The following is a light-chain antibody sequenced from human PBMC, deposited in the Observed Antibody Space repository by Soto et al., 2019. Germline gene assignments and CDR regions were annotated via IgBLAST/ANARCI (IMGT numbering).Light chain of an antibody. CDR1: QDISSW. CDR3: QQANSFPLT. V-gene: IGKV1-12*01. Sequence: DVQITKNPSSLSASLCDRVTITCLASQDISSWLAWYQQKPGKAPKLLIYAASSLQSGVPSRFSGSASGTDFSLTISSLQPEDFATYYCQQANSFPLTFGQGTRLEIK. CDR2: AAS. J-gene: IGKJ5*01.